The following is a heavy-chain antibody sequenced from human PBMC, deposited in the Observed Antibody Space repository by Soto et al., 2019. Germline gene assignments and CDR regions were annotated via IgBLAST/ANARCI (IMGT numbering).Heavy chain of an antibody. Sequence: PGGSLRLFCAGSGFIFSNNGMHWVRQAPGKGLEWVAFMSYDGSAKFYADSVKGRFTISRDNSKSTLFLHMSNLRAEDTAMYYCAIARVADAALDHWGQGTLVTVSS. J-gene: IGHJ4*02. CDR3: AIARVADAALDH. CDR2: MSYDGSAK. V-gene: IGHV3-30*02. CDR1: GFIFSNNG. D-gene: IGHD6-6*01.